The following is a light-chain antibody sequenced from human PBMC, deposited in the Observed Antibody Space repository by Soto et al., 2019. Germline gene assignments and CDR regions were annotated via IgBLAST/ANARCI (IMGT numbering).Light chain of an antibody. V-gene: IGKV4-1*01. CDR3: QQYYSTPWT. J-gene: IGKJ1*01. Sequence: DIVMTQSPDSLPVSLGERATINCKSSQSVFFSSNNRNYLAWYQQKLGQPPKLLIYWASTRESGVPDRFSGSGSGTDFTLTISSLQAEDVAVYYCQQYYSTPWTFGKGTKVEIK. CDR1: QSVFFSSNNRNY. CDR2: WAS.